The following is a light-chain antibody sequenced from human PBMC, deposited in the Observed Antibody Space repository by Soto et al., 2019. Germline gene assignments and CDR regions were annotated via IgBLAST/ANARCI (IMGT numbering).Light chain of an antibody. CDR2: WAS. CDR1: QSVLFSPNNKNY. Sequence: DIVMTQSPDSLAVSLGERATINCKSSQSVLFSPNNKNYLAWYKQKAEQSPELLIYWASTRESGVPDRFSGSGSGTDFTLTISSPQAEDVAVYYCQQYYTTPFTFGGGTKVDIK. CDR3: QQYYTTPFT. J-gene: IGKJ4*01. V-gene: IGKV4-1*01.